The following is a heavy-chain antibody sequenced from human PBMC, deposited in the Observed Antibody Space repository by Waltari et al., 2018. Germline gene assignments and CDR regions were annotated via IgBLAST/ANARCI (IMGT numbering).Heavy chain of an antibody. CDR1: GGSISSYY. CDR3: ARGGITMIGANAFDI. Sequence: QVQLQESGPGLVKPSETLSLTCTVSGGSISSYYWSWIRQPAGKGLEWIGRIYSSGGTNYNPSLKSRVTMSVDTSKNQFSLKLSSVTAADTAVYYCARGGITMIGANAFDIWGQGTRVTVSP. J-gene: IGHJ3*02. D-gene: IGHD3-22*01. V-gene: IGHV4-4*07. CDR2: IYSSGGT.